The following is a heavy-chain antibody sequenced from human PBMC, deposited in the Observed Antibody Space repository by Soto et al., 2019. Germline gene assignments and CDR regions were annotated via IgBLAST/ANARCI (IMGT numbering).Heavy chain of an antibody. Sequence: EVQLLESGGGLVQPGGSLRLSCAASGFTFSSYVMKWVRQAPGKGLEWVSLIGESGTPTYYADSVKRRFTISRDNSGNTLFLEMYSLRAEDTAVYYCARYIPGVRYYGMDVWGQGTTVTVSS. CDR1: GFTFSSYV. J-gene: IGHJ6*02. D-gene: IGHD5-18*01. CDR3: ARYIPGVRYYGMDV. V-gene: IGHV3-23*01. CDR2: IGESGTPT.